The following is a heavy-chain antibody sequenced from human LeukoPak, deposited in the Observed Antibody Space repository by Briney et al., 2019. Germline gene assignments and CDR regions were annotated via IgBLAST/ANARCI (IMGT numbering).Heavy chain of an antibody. D-gene: IGHD3-3*01. CDR1: GYTFTSYD. Sequence: ASVKVSCKASGYTFTSYDINWVRQATGQGLEWMGWMNPNSGTTGYAQKFQGRVTMTRNTSISTAYMELSSLRSEDTAVYYCARGLFSYDFWSGYYKSSTIDYWGQGTLVTVSS. J-gene: IGHJ4*02. CDR2: MNPNSGTT. CDR3: ARGLFSYDFWSGYYKSSTIDY. V-gene: IGHV1-8*01.